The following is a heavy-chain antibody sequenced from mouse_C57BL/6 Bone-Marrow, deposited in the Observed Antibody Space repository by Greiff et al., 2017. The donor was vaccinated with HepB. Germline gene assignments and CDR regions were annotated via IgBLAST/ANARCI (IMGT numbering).Heavy chain of an antibody. Sequence: VQLQQSGPELVKPGASVKISCKASGYTFTDYYMNWVKQSHGKSLEWIGDINPNNGGTSYNQKFKGKATLTVDKSSSTAYMELRSLTSEDSAVYYCARLYYYFDYWGQGTTLTVSS. J-gene: IGHJ2*01. V-gene: IGHV1-26*01. CDR3: ARLYYYFDY. CDR2: INPNNGGT. CDR1: GYTFTDYY.